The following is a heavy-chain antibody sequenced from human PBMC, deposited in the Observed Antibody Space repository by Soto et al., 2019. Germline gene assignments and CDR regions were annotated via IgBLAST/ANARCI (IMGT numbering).Heavy chain of an antibody. Sequence: EVQLLESGGGVVQPGGSLRLSCVASGFNFKTFDMAWVRQAPGEGLEWVSGISWCGGSTYYADSVKGRFSIARHDSKNTLTPQMNSLRVEDTAQYYCAKADGEQWLVPHLDNWGQGTLVTVS. CDR3: AKADGEQWLVPHLDN. D-gene: IGHD6-19*01. CDR2: ISWCGGST. CDR1: GFNFKTFD. J-gene: IGHJ4*02. V-gene: IGHV3-23*01.